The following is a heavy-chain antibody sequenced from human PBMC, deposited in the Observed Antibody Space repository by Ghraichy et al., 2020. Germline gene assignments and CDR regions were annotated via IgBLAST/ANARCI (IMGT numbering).Heavy chain of an antibody. V-gene: IGHV3-15*01. J-gene: IGHJ4*02. D-gene: IGHD1-26*01. CDR2: IKSKTDGGTT. CDR1: GFTFSNAW. CDR3: TTDWARLGAPTDY. Sequence: GGSLRLSCAASGFTFSNAWMSWVRQAPGKGLEWVGRIKSKTDGGTTDYAAPVKGRFTISRDDSKNTLYLQMNSLKTEDTAVYYCTTDWARLGAPTDYWGQGTLVTVSS.